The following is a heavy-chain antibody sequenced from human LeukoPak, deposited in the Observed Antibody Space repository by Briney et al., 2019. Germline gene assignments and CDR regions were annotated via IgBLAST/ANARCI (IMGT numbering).Heavy chain of an antibody. D-gene: IGHD3-10*01. CDR3: ASNTMVRGVISDY. V-gene: IGHV3-66*01. J-gene: IGHJ4*02. CDR1: GFTLSSNY. Sequence: GGSLRLSCAASGFTLSSNYMSWVRQAPGKGLGWVSVIYSGGSTYYADSVKGRFTISRDNSKNTLYLQMNSLRAEDTAVYYCASNTMVRGVISDYWGQGTLVTVSS. CDR2: IYSGGST.